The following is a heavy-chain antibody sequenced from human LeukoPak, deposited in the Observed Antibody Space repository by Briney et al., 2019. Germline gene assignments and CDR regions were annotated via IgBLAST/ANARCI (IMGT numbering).Heavy chain of an antibody. Sequence: GGSLRLSCLTSGFTLSTNAMSWVRQAPGKGLEWVSAISNNGGYTYYADSVQGRFTISRDNSKGTLCLQLNSLRAEDTAVYYCAKQLGYCSDGSCYFPYWGQGTLVTVSS. V-gene: IGHV3-23*01. J-gene: IGHJ4*02. CDR2: ISNNGGYT. D-gene: IGHD2-15*01. CDR1: GFTLSTNA. CDR3: AKQLGYCSDGSCYFPY.